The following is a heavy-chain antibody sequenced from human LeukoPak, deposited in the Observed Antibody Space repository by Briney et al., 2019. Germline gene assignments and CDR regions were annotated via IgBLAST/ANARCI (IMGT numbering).Heavy chain of an antibody. V-gene: IGHV3-74*01. J-gene: IGHJ4*02. CDR1: GFTLSSYW. CDR3: TTIRPGY. CDR2: IKDGGTTT. Sequence: GGSLRLSCAASGFTLSSYWIHWVRHVPGKGLVWVSRIKDGGTTTDYADSVKGRFTNSRDDAKNTLYLQMNSLRAEDTAVYYCTTIRPGYWGQGTLVTVSP. D-gene: IGHD5-12*01.